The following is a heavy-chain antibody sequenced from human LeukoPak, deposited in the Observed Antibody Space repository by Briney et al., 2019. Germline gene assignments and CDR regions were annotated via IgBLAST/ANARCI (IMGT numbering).Heavy chain of an antibody. CDR2: IKEDGSQK. J-gene: IGHJ4*02. CDR1: GFTFSNYW. D-gene: IGHD3-22*01. Sequence: GGSLRLSCAASGFTFSNYWMTWVRQAPGKGLEWVANIKEDGSQKYYVGSVKGRFTVSRDNAKNSLYLQMNSLRAEDTAAYFCARDHQNGYYFYWGQGTVVTVSS. V-gene: IGHV3-7*01. CDR3: ARDHQNGYYFY.